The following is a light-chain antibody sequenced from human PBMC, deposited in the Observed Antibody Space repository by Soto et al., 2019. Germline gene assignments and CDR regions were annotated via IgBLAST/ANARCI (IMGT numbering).Light chain of an antibody. CDR2: EVT. CDR1: RRDVGGYDY. Sequence: SVLTQPASLSGSPGQAIALSCTGPRRDVGGYDYVSWYQQQPDKAPKLMIYEVTKRPSGVSNRFSGSKSGNTASLTISGLQAEDEADYYCSSHTSGSTRVFGTGTKVTV. CDR3: SSHTSGSTRV. J-gene: IGLJ1*01. V-gene: IGLV2-14*01.